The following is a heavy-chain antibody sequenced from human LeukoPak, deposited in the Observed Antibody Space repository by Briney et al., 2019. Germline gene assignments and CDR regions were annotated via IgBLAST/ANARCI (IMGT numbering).Heavy chain of an antibody. V-gene: IGHV4-4*02. J-gene: IGHJ4*02. Sequence: SGTLSLTCAVSGCSISSTNWWSCVRQPPRQGLEGIGRISGNGETQYNPSLNGRVTMSLDKSRNQLSLKLTSVTAADTAIYYCSRESGAFCPFGYWGQGTLVIVPP. CDR1: GCSISSTNW. D-gene: IGHD1-26*01. CDR2: ISGNGET. CDR3: SRESGAFCPFGY.